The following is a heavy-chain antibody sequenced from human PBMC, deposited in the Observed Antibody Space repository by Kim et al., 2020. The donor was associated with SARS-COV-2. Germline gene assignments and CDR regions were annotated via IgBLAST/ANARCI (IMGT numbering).Heavy chain of an antibody. D-gene: IGHD6-19*01. CDR2: ISSSSSYT. CDR3: ARDQRAVAGVGCYYYYGMDV. V-gene: IGHV3-11*05. Sequence: GGSLRLSCAASGFTFSDYYMSWIRQAPGKGLEWVSYISSSSSYTNYADSVKGRFTISRDNAKNSLYLQMNSLRAEDTAVYYCARDQRAVAGVGCYYYYGMDVWGQGPTVNVSS. J-gene: IGHJ6*02. CDR1: GFTFSDYY.